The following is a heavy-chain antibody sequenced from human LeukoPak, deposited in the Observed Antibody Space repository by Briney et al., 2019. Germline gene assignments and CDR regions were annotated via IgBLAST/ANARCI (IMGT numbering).Heavy chain of an antibody. Sequence: GGSLSLLYAASGFTFSSYARSWVRQAPGKGLEWVSAISGSGGSTYYADSVKGRFTISRDNSKNTLYLQMNSLRAEDTAVYYCASRETGTYSYPTEYNWFDPWGQGTLVTVSS. CDR1: GFTFSSYA. CDR3: ASRETGTYSYPTEYNWFDP. D-gene: IGHD1/OR15-1a*01. J-gene: IGHJ5*02. V-gene: IGHV3-23*01. CDR2: ISGSGGST.